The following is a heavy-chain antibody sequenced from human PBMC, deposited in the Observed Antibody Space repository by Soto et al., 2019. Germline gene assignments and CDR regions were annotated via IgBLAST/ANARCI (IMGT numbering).Heavy chain of an antibody. D-gene: IGHD5-12*01. CDR2: INSDGSST. V-gene: IGHV3-74*01. CDR3: ARDFYGGYDEPRRFYYYYGMDV. CDR1: GFTFSSYW. Sequence: EVQLVESGGGLVQPGGSLRLSCAASGFTFSSYWMHWVRQAPGKGLVWVSRINSDGSSTSYADSVKGRFTISRDNAKKTLYLQMNSLRAEDTAVYYCARDFYGGYDEPRRFYYYYGMDVWCQGTTVTVSS. J-gene: IGHJ6*02.